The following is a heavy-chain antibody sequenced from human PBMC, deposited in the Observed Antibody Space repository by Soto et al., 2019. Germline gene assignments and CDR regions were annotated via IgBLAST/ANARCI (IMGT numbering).Heavy chain of an antibody. CDR1: GGSFRGLH. Sequence: PTVCLCLNLAVYGGSFRGLHWSWIRQPPGKGLEWIGEINHSGSTNYTPSLKSRVTISVDTSKNQFSLKLSSVTAADTAVYYCARLAGYSSSWVDYWGQGTLVTVS. J-gene: IGHJ4*02. CDR2: INHSGST. CDR3: ARLAGYSSSWVDY. D-gene: IGHD6-13*01. V-gene: IGHV4-34*01.